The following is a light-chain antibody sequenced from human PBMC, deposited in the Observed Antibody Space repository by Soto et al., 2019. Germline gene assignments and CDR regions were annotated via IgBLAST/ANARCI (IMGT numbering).Light chain of an antibody. CDR2: DAS. J-gene: IGKJ4*02. V-gene: IGKV3-11*01. CDR1: QSVSSY. CDR3: QQRSNWPA. Sequence: EIVLTQSPAPLSLSPGERATPSSRARQSVSSYLAWYQQKPGQAPRLLIYDASNRATGIPARFSGSGSGTDFTLTISSLEPGDCAVYYCQQRSNWPACGGGTKVEIK.